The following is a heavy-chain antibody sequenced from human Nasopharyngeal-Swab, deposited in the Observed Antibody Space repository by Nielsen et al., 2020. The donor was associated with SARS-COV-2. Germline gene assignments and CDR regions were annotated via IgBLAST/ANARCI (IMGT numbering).Heavy chain of an antibody. CDR1: GFTFRSYS. Sequence: GGSLRLSCAASGFTFRSYSMNWVRRPPGKGLEWVSSISSSSSYIYYAASVKGRFTISRDNAKNSLYLQMNSLRAEDTAVYYCAREKRLYGGYYYDQGSDYWGQGTLVTVSS. CDR2: ISSSSSYI. J-gene: IGHJ4*02. D-gene: IGHD3-22*01. CDR3: AREKRLYGGYYYDQGSDY. V-gene: IGHV3-21*01.